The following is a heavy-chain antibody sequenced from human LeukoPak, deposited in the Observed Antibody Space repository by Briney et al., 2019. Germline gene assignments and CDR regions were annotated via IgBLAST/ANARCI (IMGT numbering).Heavy chain of an antibody. Sequence: GGSLRLSCAASGFPFSNYWMTWVRQAPGKGLGWVEWVANIKYDGSEIYYIDSVKGRFTISRDNSKNTLYLQMNSLRAEDTAVYYCARSGDGYNSPFDYWGQGTLVTVSS. CDR1: GFPFSNYW. D-gene: IGHD5-24*01. CDR3: ARSGDGYNSPFDY. CDR2: IKYDGSEI. V-gene: IGHV3-7*03. J-gene: IGHJ4*02.